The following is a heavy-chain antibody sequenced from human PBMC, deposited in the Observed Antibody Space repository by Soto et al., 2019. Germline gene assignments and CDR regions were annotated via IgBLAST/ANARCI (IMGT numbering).Heavy chain of an antibody. J-gene: IGHJ6*02. D-gene: IGHD3-16*01. CDR2: IIPIFGTA. CDR1: GGTFSSYA. V-gene: IGHV1-69*12. CDR3: AKNPENYGYGMDV. Sequence: QVQLVQSGAEVKKPGSSVTVSCKASGGTFSSYAISWVRQAPGQGLEWMGGIIPIFGTADYAQKFQGRVTITADESTSTAYVELSSLRSEDTAVYYWAKNPENYGYGMDVWGQGTTVTVSS.